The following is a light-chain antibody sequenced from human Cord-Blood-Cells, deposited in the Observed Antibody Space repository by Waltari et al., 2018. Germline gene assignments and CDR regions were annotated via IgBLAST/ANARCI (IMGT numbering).Light chain of an antibody. V-gene: IGLV2-14*01. CDR3: SSYTSSSTLWV. CDR1: SSDVGGYNY. CDR2: DVS. Sequence: QSALTQPASVSGSPGQSITISCTGTSSDVGGYNYVSWYQQHPGNAPKLMIYDVSKRPSGVSNRFSGSKSGNTASLTISGLQAEDEADYYCSSYTSSSTLWVFGGGTKLTVL. J-gene: IGLJ3*02.